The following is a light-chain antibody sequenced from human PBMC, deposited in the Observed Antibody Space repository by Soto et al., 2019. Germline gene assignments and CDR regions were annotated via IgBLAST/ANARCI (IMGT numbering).Light chain of an antibody. CDR2: GAS. Sequence: EIVLTQSPATLSLSPGERATLSFRSSQSVSISYLAWYQQKPGQAPRLLVYGASSRATGIPERFSGTGSGTDFTLTISRLEPEDFEVYYCQQYDSSPKTFGQGTKVDIK. V-gene: IGKV3-20*01. CDR1: QSVSISY. CDR3: QQYDSSPKT. J-gene: IGKJ1*01.